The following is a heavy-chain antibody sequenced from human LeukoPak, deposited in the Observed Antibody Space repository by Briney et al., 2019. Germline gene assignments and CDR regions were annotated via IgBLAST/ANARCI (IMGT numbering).Heavy chain of an antibody. J-gene: IGHJ6*04. CDR3: ARPRSSIYYYYGMDV. Sequence: GRSLRLSGAASGFTFSSYAMHWVRQAPGKGLEWVAVTSYDGSNKYCADSVKGRFTISRDNSKNTLYLQMNSLRAEDTAVYYCARPRSSIYYYYGMDVWGKGTTVTVSS. CDR1: GFTFSSYA. V-gene: IGHV3-30*04. CDR2: TSYDGSNK.